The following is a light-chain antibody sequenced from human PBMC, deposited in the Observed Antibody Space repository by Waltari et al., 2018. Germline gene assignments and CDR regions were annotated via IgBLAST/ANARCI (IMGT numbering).Light chain of an antibody. CDR1: VLYNSNGKNS. Sequence: VLYNSNGKNSLAWYQQKPGQPPKLLIYWASTRQSGVPDRFSGSGSGTDFTLTINSLQAEDVAVYYCQQYYRSRTFGQGTKVEIK. J-gene: IGKJ1*01. V-gene: IGKV4-1*01. CDR3: QQYYRSRT. CDR2: WAS.